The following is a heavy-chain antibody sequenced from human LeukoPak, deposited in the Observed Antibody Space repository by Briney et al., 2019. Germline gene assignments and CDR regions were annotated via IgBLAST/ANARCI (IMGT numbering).Heavy chain of an antibody. V-gene: IGHV1-69*13. J-gene: IGHJ6*03. CDR2: IIPIFGTA. CDR1: GGTFSSYA. CDR3: ASRVRGVIDYYYMDV. D-gene: IGHD3-10*01. Sequence: SVKVSCKASGGTFSSYAISWVRQAPGQGLEWMGGIIPIFGTANYAQKFQGRVTITADVSTSTAYMELSSLRSEDTAVYYCASRVRGVIDYYYMDVWGKGTTVTISS.